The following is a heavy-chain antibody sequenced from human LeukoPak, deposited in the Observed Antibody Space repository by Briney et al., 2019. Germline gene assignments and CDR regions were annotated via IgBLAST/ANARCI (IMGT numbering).Heavy chain of an antibody. D-gene: IGHD1-26*01. Sequence: ASVKVSCKASGYSFTDYLMHWVRQAPGQGLEWIGRINPSSGGINYGQKFQGRVTMTRDTSITTAYMEVSRLTSDDTAVYYCARQGIGAVDYWGQGTLVTVSS. V-gene: IGHV1-2*06. J-gene: IGHJ4*02. CDR2: INPSSGGI. CDR1: GYSFTDYL. CDR3: ARQGIGAVDY.